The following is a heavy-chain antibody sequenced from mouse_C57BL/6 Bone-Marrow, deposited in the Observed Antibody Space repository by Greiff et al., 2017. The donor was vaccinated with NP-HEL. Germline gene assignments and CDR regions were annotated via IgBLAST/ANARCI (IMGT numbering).Heavy chain of an antibody. D-gene: IGHD2-12*01. CDR1: GYTFTDYY. J-gene: IGHJ3*01. Sequence: VQLQQSGPELVKPGASVKISCKASGYTFTDYYMNWVKQSHGKSLEWIGDINPKNGGTSYNQKFKGKATLTVDKSSSTAYMELRSLTSEDSAVYYCARRDDDWFAYWGQGTLVTVSA. V-gene: IGHV1-26*01. CDR3: ARRDDDWFAY. CDR2: INPKNGGT.